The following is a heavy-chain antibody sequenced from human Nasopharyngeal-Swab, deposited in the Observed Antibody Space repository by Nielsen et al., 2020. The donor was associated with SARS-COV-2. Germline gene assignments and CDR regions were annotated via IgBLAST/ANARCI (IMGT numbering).Heavy chain of an antibody. V-gene: IGHV4-38-2*02. J-gene: IGHJ4*02. CDR3: ACHRTASFYY. CDR1: GYSISSGYY. D-gene: IGHD1-1*01. Sequence: SETLSLTCTVSGYSISSGYYWDWIRQSPGKGLEWIGSIYHSGSTYYNPSLKSRVTISVDTFRNHFSLKLRSVTGADTAVYYCACHRTASFYYWGQGTLVTVSS. CDR2: IYHSGST.